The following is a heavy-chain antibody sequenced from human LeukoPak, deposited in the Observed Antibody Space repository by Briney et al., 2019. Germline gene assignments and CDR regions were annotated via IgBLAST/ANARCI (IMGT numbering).Heavy chain of an antibody. CDR3: ARGLVGAFYPFDY. Sequence: GGSLRLSCAASGFTFSSYGMHWVRQAPGKGLEWVAVIWYDGGNKYYADSVKGRFTISRDNSKNTLYLQMNSLIAEDTAVYYCARGLVGAFYPFDYWGQGIQVTVSS. V-gene: IGHV3-33*01. J-gene: IGHJ4*02. D-gene: IGHD1-26*01. CDR2: IWYDGGNK. CDR1: GFTFSSYG.